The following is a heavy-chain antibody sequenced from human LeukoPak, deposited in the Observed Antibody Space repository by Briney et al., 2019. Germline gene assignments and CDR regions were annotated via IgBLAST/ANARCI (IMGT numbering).Heavy chain of an antibody. CDR2: FDPEDGET. J-gene: IGHJ4*02. D-gene: IGHD5-18*01. CDR3: ATVTGIQLWLRVDY. V-gene: IGHV1-24*01. CDR1: GYTFTSYG. Sequence: ASVKVSCKASGYTFTSYGISWVRQAPGKGLEWMGGFDPEDGETIYAQKFQGRVTMTEDTSTDTAYMELSSLRSEDTAVYYCATVTGIQLWLRVDYWGQGTLVTVSS.